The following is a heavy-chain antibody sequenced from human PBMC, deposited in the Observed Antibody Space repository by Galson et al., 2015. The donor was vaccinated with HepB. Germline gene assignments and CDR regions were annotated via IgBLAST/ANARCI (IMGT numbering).Heavy chain of an antibody. Sequence: SLRLSCAASGFTFSSYAMHWVRQAPGEGLEYVSAISSNGGSTYYADSVKGRFTISRDNSKNTLYLQMSSLRAEDTAVYYCVKDRGSRGDSSRPFDYWGQGTLVTVSS. CDR2: ISSNGGST. CDR1: GFTFSSYA. V-gene: IGHV3-64D*06. J-gene: IGHJ4*02. D-gene: IGHD3-22*01. CDR3: VKDRGSRGDSSRPFDY.